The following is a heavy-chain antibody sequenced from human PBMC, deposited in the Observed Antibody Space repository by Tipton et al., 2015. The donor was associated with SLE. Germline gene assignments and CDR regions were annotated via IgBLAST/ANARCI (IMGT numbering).Heavy chain of an antibody. CDR2: IYYSGMT. CDR3: ATRPGTSHWYYFDY. D-gene: IGHD2-2*01. CDR1: GDSMRSGNTF. J-gene: IGHJ4*02. Sequence: TLSLTCTVSGDSMRSGNTFWSWIRQHPEKGLEWIGYIYYSGMTYFNPSLQSRISMSIDTSKKQFSLKLSSVTAAETAIYYCATRPGTSHWYYFDYWGQGTLVTVSS. V-gene: IGHV4-31*03.